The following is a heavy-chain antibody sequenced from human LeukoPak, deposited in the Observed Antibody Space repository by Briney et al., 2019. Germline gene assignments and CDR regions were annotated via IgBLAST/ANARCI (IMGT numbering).Heavy chain of an antibody. Sequence: PGGSLRLSCAASGFTFSSYSMNWVRQAPGKGLEWVSYISSSSSTIYYADSVKGRFTISRDNAKNSLYLQMNSLRAEDTAVYYCARALDYERYYYYYYMDVWGKGTTVTVSS. CDR3: ARALDYERYYYYYYMDV. V-gene: IGHV3-48*01. D-gene: IGHD3-22*01. J-gene: IGHJ6*03. CDR2: ISSSSSTI. CDR1: GFTFSSYS.